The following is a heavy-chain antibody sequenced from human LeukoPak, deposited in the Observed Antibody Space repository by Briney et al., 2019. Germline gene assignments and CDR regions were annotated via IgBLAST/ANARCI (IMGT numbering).Heavy chain of an antibody. CDR1: GFTFSSYE. D-gene: IGHD5-12*01. Sequence: SGGSLRLSCAASGFTFSSYEMNWVRQAPGKGLEWVSYISSRSSTIYYADSVKGRFTISRDNAKNSLYLQMNSLRAEDTAVYYCARVSSTFLGDSGYDYSGADYWGQGTLVTVSS. V-gene: IGHV3-48*03. J-gene: IGHJ4*02. CDR3: ARVSSTFLGDSGYDYSGADY. CDR2: ISSRSSTI.